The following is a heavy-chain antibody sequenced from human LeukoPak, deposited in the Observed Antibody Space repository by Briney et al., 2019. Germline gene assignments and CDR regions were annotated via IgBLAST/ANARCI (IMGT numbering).Heavy chain of an antibody. Sequence: SQTLSLTCTVSGDSVNSGGSYWSWIRQPPGKGLEWIGYIYHTGDTFYNPSLKSRVTISLDRSQNQFSLSLTSMTAADTAVYYCARDDGSSGVDHWGQGTLVTVSS. CDR1: GDSVNSGGSY. CDR2: IYHTGDT. V-gene: IGHV4-30-2*01. CDR3: ARDDGSSGVDH. J-gene: IGHJ4*02. D-gene: IGHD1-26*01.